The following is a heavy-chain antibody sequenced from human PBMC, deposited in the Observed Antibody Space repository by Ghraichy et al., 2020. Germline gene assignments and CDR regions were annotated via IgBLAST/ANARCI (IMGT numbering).Heavy chain of an antibody. V-gene: IGHV4-59*01. J-gene: IGHJ4*02. CDR3: ARGRHSAGYKAIDY. Sequence: SETLSLTCSVSGGSIGSYYWTWIHQPPGKRLEYIGYVSDGGSTTYNPSLKSRVTISVDTSKNQFSLNLSSVTAADTAVYFCARGRHSAGYKAIDYWGQGTLVTVSS. D-gene: IGHD3-22*01. CDR1: GGSIGSYY. CDR2: VSDGGST.